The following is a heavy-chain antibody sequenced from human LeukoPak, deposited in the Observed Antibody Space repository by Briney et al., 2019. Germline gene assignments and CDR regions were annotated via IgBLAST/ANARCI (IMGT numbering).Heavy chain of an antibody. CDR3: AKGGSYYFLYYFDY. V-gene: IGHV3-30*02. D-gene: IGHD1-26*01. Sequence: GGSLRLSRAASGFTFSSYGMHWVRQAPGKGLEWVAFIRYDGSNKYYADSVKGRFTISRDNSKNTLYLQMNSLRAEDTAVYYCAKGGSYYFLYYFDYWGQGTLVTVSS. J-gene: IGHJ4*02. CDR2: IRYDGSNK. CDR1: GFTFSSYG.